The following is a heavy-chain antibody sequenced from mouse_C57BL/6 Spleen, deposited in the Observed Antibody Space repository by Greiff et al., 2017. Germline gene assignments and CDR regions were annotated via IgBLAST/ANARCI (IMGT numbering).Heavy chain of an antibody. J-gene: IGHJ1*03. CDR2: ISSGSSTI. D-gene: IGHD1-1*01. Sequence: EVQLQESGGGLVKPGGSLKLSCAASGFTFSDYGMHWVRQAPEKGLEWVAYISSGSSTIYYAATVKGRFTISRDNAKNTLFLQMTSLRSEDTAMXYCARDTTVVANWYGDVWGTGTTVTVSS. V-gene: IGHV5-17*01. CDR3: ARDTTVVANWYGDV. CDR1: GFTFSDYG.